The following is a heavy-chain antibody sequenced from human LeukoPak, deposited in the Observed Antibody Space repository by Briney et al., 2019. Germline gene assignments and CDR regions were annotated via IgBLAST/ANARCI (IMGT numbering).Heavy chain of an antibody. CDR2: ISSSSNYI. CDR1: GLTFSGYS. Sequence: PGGSLRLSCAASGLTFSGYSMNWVRQAPGKGLEWVSSISSSSNYIYYADSVKGRFTISRDNAKNSLYLQMKSLRAEDTAVYYCARGKTSQNIVTRKTYNWFDPWGQGTLVTVSS. J-gene: IGHJ5*02. CDR3: ARGKTSQNIVTRKTYNWFDP. V-gene: IGHV3-21*01. D-gene: IGHD2/OR15-2a*01.